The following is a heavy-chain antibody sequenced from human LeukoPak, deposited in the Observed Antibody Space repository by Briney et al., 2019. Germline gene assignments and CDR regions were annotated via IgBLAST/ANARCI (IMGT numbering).Heavy chain of an antibody. CDR2: IKQDGSEK. Sequence: PGGSLRLSCAASGFTFSGYDMSWVRQAPGKGLEWVANIKQDGSEKYYVDSVKGRFTISRDNAKNSLYLQMNSLRAEDTAVYYCARASSMYYDFWSGYCMDYWGQGTLVTVSS. CDR1: GFTFSGYD. J-gene: IGHJ4*02. V-gene: IGHV3-7*01. D-gene: IGHD3-3*01. CDR3: ARASSMYYDFWSGYCMDY.